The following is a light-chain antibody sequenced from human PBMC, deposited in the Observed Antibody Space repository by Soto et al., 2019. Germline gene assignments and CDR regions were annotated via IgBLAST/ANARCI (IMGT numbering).Light chain of an antibody. J-gene: IGKJ3*01. Sequence: EIVMTQSPSTLSLSPGERATLCCRASQSVSSNLAWYQQKPGQAPRLLIYGASTRATGIPARFSGSGSGTEFTLTISSLQSEDFAVYYCQQYNNWPLTFGPGTKVDIK. CDR2: GAS. CDR1: QSVSSN. CDR3: QQYNNWPLT. V-gene: IGKV3-15*01.